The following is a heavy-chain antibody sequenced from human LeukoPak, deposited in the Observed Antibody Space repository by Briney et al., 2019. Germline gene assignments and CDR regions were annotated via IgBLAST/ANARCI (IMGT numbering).Heavy chain of an antibody. D-gene: IGHD3-9*01. CDR1: GFTFSSYW. J-gene: IGHJ3*02. Sequence: GGSLRLSCAASGFTFSSYWMSWVRQAPGKGLEWVANIKQDGSEKYYVDSVKGRFTISRDNAKNSLYLQMNSLRAEDTAVYYCARVYFYSGLWAFDIWGQGTMVTVSS. V-gene: IGHV3-7*01. CDR3: ARVYFYSGLWAFDI. CDR2: IKQDGSEK.